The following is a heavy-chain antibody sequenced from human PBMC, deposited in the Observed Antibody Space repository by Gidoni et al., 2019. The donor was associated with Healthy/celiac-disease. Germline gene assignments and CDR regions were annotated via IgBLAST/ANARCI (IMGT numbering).Heavy chain of an antibody. J-gene: IGHJ5*02. CDR1: GGPFSSYT. V-gene: IGHV1-69*02. CDR2: RIPILGIA. D-gene: IGHD2-2*03. Sequence: QVQLVHSGAEVKKPGSSVKVSCKASGGPFSSYTISWVRQAPGQGLEWLGRRIPILGIANYAQKFQGRVTITADKSTSTAYMELSSLRSEDTAVYYCARGKSGYCSSTSCYSWFDPWGQGTLVTVSS. CDR3: ARGKSGYCSSTSCYSWFDP.